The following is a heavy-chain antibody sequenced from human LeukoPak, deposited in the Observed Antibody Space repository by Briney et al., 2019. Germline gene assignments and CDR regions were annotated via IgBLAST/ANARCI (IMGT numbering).Heavy chain of an antibody. J-gene: IGHJ4*02. CDR2: ISDRST. V-gene: IGHV3-23*05. CDR3: AKDLGTSGWYCDY. D-gene: IGHD6-19*01. Sequence: GESLRLSCAASGFTFSSYAMSWVRQAPGKGLEWVSAISDRSTYYADSVKGRFTISRDNSKNTLHLQMNSLRVEDTAVYYCAKDLGTSGWYCDYRGQGTLVTVSS. CDR1: GFTFSSYA.